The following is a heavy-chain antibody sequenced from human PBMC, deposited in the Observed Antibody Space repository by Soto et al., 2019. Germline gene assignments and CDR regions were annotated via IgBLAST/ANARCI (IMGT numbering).Heavy chain of an antibody. CDR3: ARGPLGSSSWAIQGS. J-gene: IGHJ5*02. CDR1: GGTFSSYT. V-gene: IGHV1-69*02. D-gene: IGHD6-13*01. Sequence: ASVKVSCKASGGTFSSYTISWVRQAPGQGLEWMGRIIPILGIANYAQKFQGRVTITADKSTSTAYMELSSLRSEDTAVYYCARGPLGSSSWAIQGSWGQGTLVTVSS. CDR2: IIPILGIA.